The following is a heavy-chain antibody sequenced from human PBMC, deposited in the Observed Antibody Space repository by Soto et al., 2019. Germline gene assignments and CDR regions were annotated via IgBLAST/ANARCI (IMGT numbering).Heavy chain of an antibody. J-gene: IGHJ6*03. D-gene: IGHD3-10*01. CDR2: ISGSGGST. Sequence: GGSLRLSCAASGFTFSSYAMSWVRQAPGKGLEWVSAISGSGGSTYYADSVKGRFTISRDNSKNTLYLQMNSLRAEDTAVYYCARHPGGNYYGSGSPIGYYYYYYYMDVWGKGTTVTVSS. V-gene: IGHV3-23*01. CDR1: GFTFSSYA. CDR3: ARHPGGNYYGSGSPIGYYYYYYYMDV.